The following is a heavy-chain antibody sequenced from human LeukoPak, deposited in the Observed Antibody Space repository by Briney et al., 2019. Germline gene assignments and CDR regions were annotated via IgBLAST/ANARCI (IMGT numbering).Heavy chain of an antibody. CDR3: ARDRLSGDGMDV. J-gene: IGHJ6*02. D-gene: IGHD3-10*01. CDR1: GFTFSSYG. V-gene: IGHV3-30*03. CDR2: ISYDGSNK. Sequence: AGGSLRLSCAASGFTFSSYGMHWVRQAPGKGLEWVAVISYDGSNKYYADSVKGRFTISRDNAKNSLYLQMNSLRAEDTAVYYCARDRLSGDGMDVWGQGTTVTVSS.